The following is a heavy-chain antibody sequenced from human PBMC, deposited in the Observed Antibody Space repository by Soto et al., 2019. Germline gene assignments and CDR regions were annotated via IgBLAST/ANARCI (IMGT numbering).Heavy chain of an antibody. V-gene: IGHV6-1*01. J-gene: IGHJ6*04. CDR1: GDSVSTNSAA. CDR2: SYYRYRWYY. CDR3: VRDWGYSESKTYYSGMDV. Sequence: LQTLSLTCAISGDSVSTNSAAWLWVRQSPWRCLEWLGRSYYRYRWYYEYAVYVKSRLCSNTDPSQNKISLPLTSVNPEDTAIYYCVRDWGYSESKTYYSGMDVWGKGTAVTVS. D-gene: IGHD4-4*01.